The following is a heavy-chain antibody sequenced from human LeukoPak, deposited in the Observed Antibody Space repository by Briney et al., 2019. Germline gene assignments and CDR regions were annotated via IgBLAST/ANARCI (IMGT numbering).Heavy chain of an antibody. Sequence: GGSLRLSCAASGFTFNIYAMSWVRQAPGKGLEWVSAISGSGGSTYYADSVKGRFTISRDNSKNTLYLQMNSLRAEDTAVYYCAKDDSSGYDYWGQGTLVTVSS. CDR1: GFTFNIYA. CDR3: AKDDSSGYDY. D-gene: IGHD6-19*01. J-gene: IGHJ4*02. CDR2: ISGSGGST. V-gene: IGHV3-23*01.